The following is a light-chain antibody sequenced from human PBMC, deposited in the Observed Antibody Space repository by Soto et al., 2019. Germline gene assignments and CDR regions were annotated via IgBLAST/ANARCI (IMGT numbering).Light chain of an antibody. J-gene: IGKJ2*01. CDR3: QQYYFYYT. CDR2: KAS. Sequence: DIRMTQSPSTLSASAGDRVTITCRASQNINSWLAWYQQKPGKAPKLLIYKASSLESGVPSRFSGSGSGTEFTLTISSLQPDDFATYYCQQYYFYYTFGQGTKLEIK. CDR1: QNINSW. V-gene: IGKV1-5*03.